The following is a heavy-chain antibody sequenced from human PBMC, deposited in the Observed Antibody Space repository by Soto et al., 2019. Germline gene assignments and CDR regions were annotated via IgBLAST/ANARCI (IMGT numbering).Heavy chain of an antibody. V-gene: IGHV4-4*02. CDR2: IYHSGTT. CDR1: GDSIDNSYW. D-gene: IGHD3-16*01. CDR3: ASWGGLHFPRLY. Sequence: QVQLQESGPGLVKPSGTLALTCAVSGDSIDNSYWWTWVRQSPGKGLEWIGEIYHSGTTNYNPSLESRVTISVDTSKNEFSLTLDSVTSADKAVYYCASWGGLHFPRLYWGQGALVTVSS. J-gene: IGHJ4*02.